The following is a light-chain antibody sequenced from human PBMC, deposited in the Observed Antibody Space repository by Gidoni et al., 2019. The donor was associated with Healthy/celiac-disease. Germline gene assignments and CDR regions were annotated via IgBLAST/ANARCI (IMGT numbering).Light chain of an antibody. CDR2: DAS. Sequence: QMTRPPSNLSASVGDRVTISCPASQSISSWFAWYQQKPGKAPKLLIYDASSLESGVPSRFSGSGSGKEFPLINSSLQPDDFATYYCQQYNSYWTFGQGTKVEIK. CDR1: QSISSW. CDR3: QQYNSYWT. V-gene: IGKV1-5*01. J-gene: IGKJ1*01.